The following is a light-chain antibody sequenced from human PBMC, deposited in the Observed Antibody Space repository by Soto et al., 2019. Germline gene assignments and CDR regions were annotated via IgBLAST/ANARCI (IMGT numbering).Light chain of an antibody. CDR3: QQYDEYPLT. CDR1: QNIRSW. J-gene: IGKJ4*01. V-gene: IGKV1-5*01. Sequence: DIPMTQSPSTLSASVGDRVTITCRASQNIRSWLAWYQQRPGKVPNLLIWDTSKLQSGVPSRFSGSGSGTELTLTIASLQRDDFATYWCQQYDEYPLTFGGGTKVEL. CDR2: DTS.